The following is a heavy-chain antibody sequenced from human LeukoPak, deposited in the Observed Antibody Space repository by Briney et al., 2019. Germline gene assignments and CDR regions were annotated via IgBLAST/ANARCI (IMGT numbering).Heavy chain of an antibody. J-gene: IGHJ3*02. CDR3: ARDWADDSSGYYYESGAFDI. Sequence: NPSETLSLTCTVSGGSISSYYWSWIRQPAGKGLEWIGRIYTSGSTNYNPSLKSRVTISVDTSKNQFSLKLSSVTAADTAVYYCARDWADDSSGYYYESGAFDIWGQGTMVTVSS. CDR1: GGSISSYY. V-gene: IGHV4-4*07. CDR2: IYTSGST. D-gene: IGHD3-22*01.